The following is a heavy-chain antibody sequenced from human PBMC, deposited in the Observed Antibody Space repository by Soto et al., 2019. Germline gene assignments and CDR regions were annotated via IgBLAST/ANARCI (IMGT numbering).Heavy chain of an antibody. D-gene: IGHD2-21*02. Sequence: SETLSLTCTVSGASFRSTDYYWSWLRQAPGKGLEWIGYVYYTGSTYYNPSLMSLLTISVDTSKNQFSLKLTSVTAAETAVYYCVRTARQGAVAPHWFDRWGQGTQVTVSS. CDR2: VYYTGST. V-gene: IGHV4-30-4*01. CDR3: VRTARQGAVAPHWFDR. J-gene: IGHJ5*02. CDR1: GASFRSTDYY.